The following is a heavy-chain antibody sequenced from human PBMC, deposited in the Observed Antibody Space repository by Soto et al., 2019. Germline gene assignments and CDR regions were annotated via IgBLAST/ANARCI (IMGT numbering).Heavy chain of an antibody. D-gene: IGHD6-13*01. Sequence: ASVKVSCKVSGYSLTELSMHWVRQAPGKGLEWMGGFDPEDGETIYAQKFQGRVTMTEDTSTDTAYMELSSLRSEDTAGYYCATVAGAAADYWGQGTLVTVSS. V-gene: IGHV1-24*01. CDR2: FDPEDGET. J-gene: IGHJ4*02. CDR3: ATVAGAAADY. CDR1: GYSLTELS.